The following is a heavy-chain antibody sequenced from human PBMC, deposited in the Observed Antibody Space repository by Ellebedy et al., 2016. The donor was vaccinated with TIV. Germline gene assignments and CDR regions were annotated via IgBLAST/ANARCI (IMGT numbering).Heavy chain of an antibody. CDR2: ISWNSGSI. D-gene: IGHD2-15*01. V-gene: IGHV3-9*01. CDR3: ARDCSSGGSCFFDY. J-gene: IGHJ4*02. Sequence: SLKISXAASGFIFDDYAMHWVRQAPGKGLEWVSGISWNSGSIGYADSVKGRFTISRDNAKNSLYLQMNSLRAEDTAVYYCARDCSSGGSCFFDYWGQGTLVTVSS. CDR1: GFIFDDYA.